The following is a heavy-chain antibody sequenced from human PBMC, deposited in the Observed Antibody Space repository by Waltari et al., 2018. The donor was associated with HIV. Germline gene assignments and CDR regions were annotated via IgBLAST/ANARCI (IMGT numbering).Heavy chain of an antibody. V-gene: IGHV4-31*03. Sequence: QVQLQESGPGLVKPSQTMSLTCTVSGGSISSGGGYWSWIPQHPGKGLEWNGYVDYSGRTYNNPSLKSRVTISVDTSKNQFSLKLSSVTAADTAVYYCARDDGYCTSSSCYYYGMDVWGQATTVTVSS. D-gene: IGHD2-2*01. J-gene: IGHJ6*02. CDR1: GGSISSGGGY. CDR2: VDYSGRT. CDR3: ARDDGYCTSSSCYYYGMDV.